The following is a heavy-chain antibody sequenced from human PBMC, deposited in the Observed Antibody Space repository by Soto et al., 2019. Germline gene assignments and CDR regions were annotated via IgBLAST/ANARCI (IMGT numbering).Heavy chain of an antibody. D-gene: IGHD3-10*01. Sequence: DVQVLESGGDLVQPGGSLRLSCAASGFTFSSYAMSWVRQAPGKGLEWVSSVSAGGDMTYYSDSVKGRFTISRDNSNNALFLQMYSLRIEDTGLYYCARGDRGGSGSPASYYYSGLDVWGQGTTVTVS. V-gene: IGHV3-23*01. CDR2: VSAGGDMT. J-gene: IGHJ6*02. CDR1: GFTFSSYA. CDR3: ARGDRGGSGSPASYYYSGLDV.